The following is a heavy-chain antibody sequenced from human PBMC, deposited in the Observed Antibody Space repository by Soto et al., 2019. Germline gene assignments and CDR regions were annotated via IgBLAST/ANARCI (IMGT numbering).Heavy chain of an antibody. CDR3: AKDSSAAFGY. Sequence: QVQLVESGGGVVQPGGSLRLSCVASGFTLRTSGMHWVRQAPSKGLEWVAVISHDGSNQFYAESVKGRFTISRDNSKNMLYLQMNSLRADDSAVYFCAKDSSAAFGYWGQGTVVTVSS. V-gene: IGHV3-30*18. CDR1: GFTLRTSG. J-gene: IGHJ4*02. D-gene: IGHD6-25*01. CDR2: ISHDGSNQ.